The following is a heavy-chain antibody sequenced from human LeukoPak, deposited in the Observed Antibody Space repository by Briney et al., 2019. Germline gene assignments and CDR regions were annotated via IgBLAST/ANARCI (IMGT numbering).Heavy chain of an antibody. Sequence: GGSLRLSCAASGLTFSSYSMNWVRQAPGKGLEWVSSISSSSSYIYYADSVKGRFTISRDNAKNSLYLQMNGLRGEDTAVYYCAKGPGARGHFNWFDPWGQGTLVTVSS. V-gene: IGHV3-21*01. CDR3: AKGPGARGHFNWFDP. CDR1: GLTFSSYS. D-gene: IGHD5-12*01. CDR2: ISSSSSYI. J-gene: IGHJ5*02.